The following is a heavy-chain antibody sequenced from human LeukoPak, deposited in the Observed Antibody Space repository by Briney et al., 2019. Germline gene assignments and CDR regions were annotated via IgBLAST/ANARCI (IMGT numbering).Heavy chain of an antibody. D-gene: IGHD6-19*01. CDR1: GYDFTNYW. V-gene: IGHV5-51*01. CDR3: ARRIAVAGQDYFDS. CDR2: IYPGDSDT. J-gene: IGHJ4*02. Sequence: GGSLKISCTGSGYDFTNYWIAWVRQMPGKGLEWMGIIYPGDSDTKYSPSIQGLVTISADKSISTAYLQWGSLKASDTAMYYCARRIAVAGQDYFDSWGQGTLVSVSS.